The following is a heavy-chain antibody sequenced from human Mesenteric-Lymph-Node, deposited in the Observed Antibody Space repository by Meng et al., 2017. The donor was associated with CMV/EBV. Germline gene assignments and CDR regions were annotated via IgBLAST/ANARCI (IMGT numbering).Heavy chain of an antibody. Sequence: GESLKISCAASGFTVSSNYMSWVRQAPGKGLEWVSVIYSGGSTYYADSVKGRFTISRDNSKNTLYLQMNSLRAEDTAVYYCARVPPQYYDILTGYYQDDYWGQGTLVTASS. CDR1: GFTVSSNY. V-gene: IGHV3-53*01. D-gene: IGHD3-9*01. CDR2: IYSGGST. J-gene: IGHJ4*02. CDR3: ARVPPQYYDILTGYYQDDY.